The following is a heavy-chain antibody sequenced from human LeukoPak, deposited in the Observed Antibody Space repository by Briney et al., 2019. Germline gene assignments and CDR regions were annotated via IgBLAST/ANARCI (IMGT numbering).Heavy chain of an antibody. Sequence: SETLSLTCTVSGGSISSYYWSWIRQPAGKGLEWIGRIYTSGSTNYNPSLKSRVTMSVDTSKNQLSLKLSSVTAADTAVYYCAKVKGGYDYSPFDYWGQGTLVTVSS. CDR2: IYTSGST. V-gene: IGHV4-4*07. D-gene: IGHD5-12*01. J-gene: IGHJ4*02. CDR1: GGSISSYY. CDR3: AKVKGGYDYSPFDY.